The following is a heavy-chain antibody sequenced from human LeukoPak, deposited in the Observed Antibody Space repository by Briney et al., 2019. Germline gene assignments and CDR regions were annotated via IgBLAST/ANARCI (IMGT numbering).Heavy chain of an antibody. J-gene: IGHJ5*02. V-gene: IGHV4-61*02. D-gene: IGHD6-13*01. CDR1: GGSISSGSCY. CDR3: AREGSKKAADNRLFSHWFDT. Sequence: SETLSLTCTVSGGSISSGSCYWSWIRQPAGKGLEWIGRVYNGGSNYNSGSNYNPSLKSRVTMSVDTSNNQFSLRLRSVPAADTAVYYCAREGSKKAADNRLFSHWFDTWGQGTLVSVSS. CDR2: VYNGGS.